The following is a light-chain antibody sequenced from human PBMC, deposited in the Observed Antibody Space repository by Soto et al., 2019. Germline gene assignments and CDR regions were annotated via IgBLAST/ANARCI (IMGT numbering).Light chain of an antibody. J-gene: IGKJ1*01. Sequence: DIQMTQSPSSLSASVGERVTITCRASQSINTYLNWYHQKPGKAPDLLIYAASSLQSGVPSRFSGSGSGTDFTLTISRLEPEDFAVYYCQQYGRSPTTFGQGTKVDI. V-gene: IGKV1-39*01. CDR2: AAS. CDR1: QSINTY. CDR3: QQYGRSPTT.